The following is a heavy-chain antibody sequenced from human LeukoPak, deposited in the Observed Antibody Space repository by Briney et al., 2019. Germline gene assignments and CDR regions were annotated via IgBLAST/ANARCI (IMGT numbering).Heavy chain of an antibody. Sequence: SETLSLTCTVSGGSISSSSYYWGWIRQPPGKGLEWIGSIYYSGSTYYNPSLKSRVTISVDTSKNQFSLKLSSVTAADTAVYYCARARDTMTTSWGQGTMVTVSS. J-gene: IGHJ3*01. V-gene: IGHV4-39*07. CDR1: GGSISSSSYY. D-gene: IGHD3-22*01. CDR2: IYYSGST. CDR3: ARARDTMTTS.